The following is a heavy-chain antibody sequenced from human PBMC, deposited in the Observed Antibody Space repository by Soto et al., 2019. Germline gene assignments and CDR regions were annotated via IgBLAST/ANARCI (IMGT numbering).Heavy chain of an antibody. CDR3: ARWERRVSWYGGWYCFDY. CDR1: GYTFTSYG. J-gene: IGHJ4*02. D-gene: IGHD6-13*01. Sequence: QVQLVQSGAEVKKPGASVKVSCKASGYTFTSYGIRWVRQDPGQGREWMGWISAYNGNTDYAQKLQGRVTMTTDTSTSTAYVELGSQKSDDTAVYYVARWERRVSWYGGWYCFDYWGQGTLVTVSS. CDR2: ISAYNGNT. V-gene: IGHV1-18*01.